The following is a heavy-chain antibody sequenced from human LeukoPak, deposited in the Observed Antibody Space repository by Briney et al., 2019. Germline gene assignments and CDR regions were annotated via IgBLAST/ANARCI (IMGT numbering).Heavy chain of an antibody. V-gene: IGHV4-59*01. CDR2: IYYSGGT. Sequence: PSETLSLTCTVSGGSISSYYWSWIRQPPGKGLEWIGYIYYSGGTNYNPSLKSRVTISVDTSKNQFSLKLSSVTAADTAVYYCARVHIAAAGPYYFDYWGQGTLVTVSS. J-gene: IGHJ4*02. D-gene: IGHD6-13*01. CDR1: GGSISSYY. CDR3: ARVHIAAAGPYYFDY.